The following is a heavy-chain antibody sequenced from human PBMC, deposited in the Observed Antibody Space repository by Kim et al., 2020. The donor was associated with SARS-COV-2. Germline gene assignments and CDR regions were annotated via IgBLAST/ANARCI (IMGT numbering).Heavy chain of an antibody. V-gene: IGHV3-73*01. J-gene: IGHJ3*01. CDR1: GFTFSDSP. D-gene: IGHD1-1*01. CDR2: IRSKVYSYAT. CDR3: TRIPGTTLAFWVAFDV. Sequence: GGSLRLSCAASGFTFSDSPIHWVRQASGKGLEWVGRIRSKVYSYATSYAASVKGRFTISRDDSERTAYLHMNSLKTEDTAVYYCTRIPGTTLAFWVAFDV.